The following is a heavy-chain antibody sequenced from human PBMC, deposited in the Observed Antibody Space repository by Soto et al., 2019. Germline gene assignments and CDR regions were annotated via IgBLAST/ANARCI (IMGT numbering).Heavy chain of an antibody. Sequence: PSETLSLTCTASGGSIISYHWSWIRQPPWKGLEWIGYIYYSGSTNYNPSLKSRVTISVDTSKNQFSLKLSSVTAADTAVYYCARGYCGSTSCYYADYYYYGMDVWGQGTTVTVSS. J-gene: IGHJ6*02. D-gene: IGHD2-2*01. V-gene: IGHV4-59*01. CDR3: ARGYCGSTSCYYADYYYYGMDV. CDR2: IYYSGST. CDR1: GGSIISYH.